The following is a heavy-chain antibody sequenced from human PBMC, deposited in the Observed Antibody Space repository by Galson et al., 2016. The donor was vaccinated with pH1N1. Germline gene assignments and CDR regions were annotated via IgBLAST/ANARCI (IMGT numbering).Heavy chain of an antibody. CDR3: AKDWGWQLVPSPFAY. V-gene: IGHV3-23*01. CDR2: IGGSVTANTT. CDR1: GFTFSTFG. D-gene: IGHD6-6*01. J-gene: IGHJ4*02. Sequence: SLRLSCAASGFTFSTFGMTWVRQAPGKGLEWVSAIGGSVTANTTYYAHSVQGRFTIPRDNSKNTLYLQLNTLGAEDTAVYSRAKDWGWQLVPSPFAYRGQGTRVTVSS.